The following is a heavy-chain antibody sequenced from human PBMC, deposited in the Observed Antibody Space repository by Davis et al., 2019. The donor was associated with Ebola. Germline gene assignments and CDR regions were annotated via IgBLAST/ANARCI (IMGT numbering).Heavy chain of an antibody. CDR3: AKGSVDQLLYYYWLDP. J-gene: IGHJ5*02. D-gene: IGHD3-10*01. Sequence: SVKVSCKASGGTFGNYAIAWVRQAPGQGLEWMGGVIPDFGTINYAHKFQGRVTMTADESINTAYMELSNLTSEDTAVYYCAKGSVDQLLYYYWLDPWGQGTLVTVST. CDR2: VIPDFGTI. CDR1: GGTFGNYA. V-gene: IGHV1-69*13.